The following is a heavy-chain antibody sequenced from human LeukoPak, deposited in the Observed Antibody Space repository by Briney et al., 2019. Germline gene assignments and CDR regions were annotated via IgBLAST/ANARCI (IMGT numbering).Heavy chain of an antibody. V-gene: IGHV4-4*07. D-gene: IGHD2-2*01. J-gene: IGHJ6*03. Sequence: SETLSLTCTVSGGSVSAYYWSWIRQPAGKGVEWIGRIYTSGSTNYNPSLKSRVTMSLDTSKNQFSLKLRSVTAADTALYYCARGIYCSGTTCYYYYYYMDVWGKGTTVTVSS. CDR3: ARGIYCSGTTCYYYYYYMDV. CDR2: IYTSGST. CDR1: GGSVSAYY.